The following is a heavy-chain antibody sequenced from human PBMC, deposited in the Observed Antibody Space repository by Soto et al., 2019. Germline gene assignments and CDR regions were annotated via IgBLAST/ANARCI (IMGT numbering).Heavy chain of an antibody. CDR2: IYYSGST. CDR1: GGSISSGDYY. Sequence: PSETLSLTCTVSGGSISSGDYYWSWIRQPPGKGLEWIGYIYYSGSTYYNPSLKSRVTISVDTSKNQFSLKLSSVTAADSAVYYCARSPYSSGYYYAIDYWGQGTQVTVSS. CDR3: ARSPYSSGYYYAIDY. J-gene: IGHJ4*02. D-gene: IGHD3-22*01. V-gene: IGHV4-30-4*01.